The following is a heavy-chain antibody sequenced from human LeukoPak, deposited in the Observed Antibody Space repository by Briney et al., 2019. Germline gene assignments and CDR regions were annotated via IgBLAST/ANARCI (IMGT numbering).Heavy chain of an antibody. V-gene: IGHV1-2*06. CDR1: GFTFTAYD. D-gene: IGHD6-13*01. Sequence: GASVKVSCKASGFTFTAYDLHWVRQAPGHGPEWMGRINTNSGDTNYGQKFQDRVTMTRDTSITTVYMELSRLTSDDTAVYYCARDRLSEAGRGGWGPGTLVTVSS. J-gene: IGHJ4*02. CDR3: ARDRLSEAGRGG. CDR2: INTNSGDT.